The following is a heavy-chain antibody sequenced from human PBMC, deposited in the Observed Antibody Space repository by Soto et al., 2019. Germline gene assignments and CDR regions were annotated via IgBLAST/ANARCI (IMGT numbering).Heavy chain of an antibody. J-gene: IGHJ3*02. CDR3: ARDHVGHMSSFDI. V-gene: IGHV1-2*02. CDR2: INANSGDT. D-gene: IGHD1-26*01. Sequence: ASVKVSCKASGYTFTDYYIHWVRQAPGQGLECMGWINANSGDTLYAQKFQGRVTMTRDTSISTAYMELTRLKSDDTAVYYCARDHVGHMSSFDIWGQGTMVTVSS. CDR1: GYTFTDYY.